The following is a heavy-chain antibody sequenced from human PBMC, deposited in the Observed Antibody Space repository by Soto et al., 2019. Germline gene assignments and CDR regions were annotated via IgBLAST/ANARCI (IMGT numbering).Heavy chain of an antibody. CDR2: IYFSGRT. CDR3: ARDRSYDYVWGSYREKSYYFDY. D-gene: IGHD3-16*02. V-gene: IGHV4-31*03. CDR1: GDSFSGGNGNYY. Sequence: TLSLTCTVSGDSFSGGNGNYYWSWIRQYPGKGLEWIGYIYFSGRTYYNPSLKSRLTISIDTSKKQFSLNLRSVTAADTAVYYCARDRSYDYVWGSYREKSYYFDYWGQGTLVTVSS. J-gene: IGHJ4*02.